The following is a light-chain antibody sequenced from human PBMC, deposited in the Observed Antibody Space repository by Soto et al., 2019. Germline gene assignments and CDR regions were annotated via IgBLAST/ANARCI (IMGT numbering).Light chain of an antibody. CDR3: MQALQSLT. Sequence: EIAMTQSPLTLPVTPGEPASISCKSSQILLYNKTYIYLDWYVQKPGQSPQLLIYFGSNRAPGVPDRFSGSGSGTDFTMKIHRVEAEDVWTYYCMQALQSLTFGQGTRLEIK. CDR1: QILLYNKTYIY. V-gene: IGKV2-28*01. J-gene: IGKJ5*01. CDR2: FGS.